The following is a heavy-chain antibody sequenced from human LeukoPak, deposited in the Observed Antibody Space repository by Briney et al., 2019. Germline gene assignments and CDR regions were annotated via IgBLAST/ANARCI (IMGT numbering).Heavy chain of an antibody. D-gene: IGHD2-2*01. CDR2: IYYSGRT. V-gene: IGHV4-39*01. J-gene: IGHJ4*02. CDR1: GGSLNISSYY. CDR3: ARSQATAMVSDY. Sequence: KPSETLSLTCTVSGGSLNISSYYWGWIRQPPGKGLEWIGSIYYSGRTYYNPSLKIRVTIFVDTSKNQFSLKLNSVTAADTAVYYYARSQATAMVSDYWGQGTLVTVSS.